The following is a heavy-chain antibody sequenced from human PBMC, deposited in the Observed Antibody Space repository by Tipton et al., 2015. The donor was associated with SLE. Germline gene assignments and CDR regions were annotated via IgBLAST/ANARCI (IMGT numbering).Heavy chain of an antibody. Sequence: SLRLSCAASGFTFSSYAMSWVRQAPGKGLEWVSAISGSGGSTYYADSVKGRFTISRDNSKNTLYLQMNSLRAEDTAVYYCARDSSGYNYYYMDVWGKGTTVTVSS. V-gene: IGHV3-23*01. CDR1: GFTFSSYA. CDR2: ISGSGGST. CDR3: ARDSSGYNYYYMDV. D-gene: IGHD5-12*01. J-gene: IGHJ6*03.